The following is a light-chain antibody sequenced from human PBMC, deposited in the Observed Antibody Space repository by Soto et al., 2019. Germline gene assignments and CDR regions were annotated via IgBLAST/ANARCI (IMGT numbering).Light chain of an antibody. CDR1: SGHSSYI. Sequence: QPVLTQSSSASASLGSSVKLTCTLNSGHSSYIIAWHQQQPGKAPRYLMKLEGSGSYNKGSGVPDRFSGSSSGADRYLTISNRQLEDEVDYSWEPGDSTSHGVFGGGTKLTVL. V-gene: IGLV4-60*02. CDR3: EPGDSTSHGV. J-gene: IGLJ3*02. CDR2: LEGSGSY.